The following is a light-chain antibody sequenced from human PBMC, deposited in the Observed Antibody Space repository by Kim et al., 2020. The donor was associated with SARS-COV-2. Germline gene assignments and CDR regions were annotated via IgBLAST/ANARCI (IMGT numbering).Light chain of an antibody. CDR2: GRN. J-gene: IGLJ2*01. Sequence: SSELTQDPAVSVALGQTVRITCQGDSLRSFYASWYQQRPGQPPLLVVYGRNNRPSGIPDRFSGSSSGNTASLTITATQAEDEADYYCQSGDTTDNLFGGGTQLTVL. CDR1: SLRSFY. CDR3: QSGDTTDNL. V-gene: IGLV3-19*01.